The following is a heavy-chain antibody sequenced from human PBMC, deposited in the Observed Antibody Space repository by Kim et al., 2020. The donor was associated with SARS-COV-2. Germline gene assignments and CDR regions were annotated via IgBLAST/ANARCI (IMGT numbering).Heavy chain of an antibody. CDR2: INTNTGNP. J-gene: IGHJ5*02. Sequence: ASVKVSCKASGYTFTSSAMIWVRQAPGQGLEWMGWINTNTGNPTYAQDFTGRFVFSLDTSVSTAYLQISSLKTEDTAVYYCARDPTIITIFGVVISGSRWFAPWGQGTLVTVSS. D-gene: IGHD3-3*01. CDR3: ARDPTIITIFGVVISGSRWFAP. CDR1: GYTFTSSA. V-gene: IGHV7-4-1*02.